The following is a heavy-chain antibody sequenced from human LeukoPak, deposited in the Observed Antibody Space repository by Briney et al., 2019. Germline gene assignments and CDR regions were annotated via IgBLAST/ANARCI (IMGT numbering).Heavy chain of an antibody. CDR1: GFTFRLYW. CDR2: INSDQSNT. V-gene: IGHV3-74*03. CDR3: AKDTGSPADAITMEDNAFDI. Sequence: GGSLRLSCAASGFTFRLYWMHWVRQAPAKGLVWVSRINSDQSNTTYADSVKGRFTISRDNAKNSLYLQMDSLRAEDAALYYCAKDTGSPADAITMEDNAFDIWGQGTMVTVSS. D-gene: IGHD3-3*01. J-gene: IGHJ3*02.